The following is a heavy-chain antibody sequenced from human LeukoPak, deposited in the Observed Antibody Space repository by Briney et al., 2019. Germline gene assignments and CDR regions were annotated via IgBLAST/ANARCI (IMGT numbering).Heavy chain of an antibody. Sequence: PGGSLRLSCAGSGFTFSTYSMNWVRQAPGKGLEWVANIKQDGSEEYYVDSVKGRFIISRDNAKNSLFLQMNSLRDEDTAVYYCARLGYGYSSRWSNGGYFQHWGQGTLVTVSS. CDR1: GFTFSTYS. CDR2: IKQDGSEE. V-gene: IGHV3-7*01. D-gene: IGHD6-13*01. CDR3: ARLGYGYSSRWSNGGYFQH. J-gene: IGHJ1*01.